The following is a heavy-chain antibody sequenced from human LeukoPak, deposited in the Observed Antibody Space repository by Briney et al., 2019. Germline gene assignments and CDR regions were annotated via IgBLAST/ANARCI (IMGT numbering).Heavy chain of an antibody. J-gene: IGHJ1*01. CDR1: GFTFSSYG. V-gene: IGHV3-33*01. CDR2: IWYDGSNK. D-gene: IGHD3/OR15-3a*01. CDR3: ARQGLYDSSDFWTFQH. Sequence: GGSLRLSCAASGFTFSSYGMHWVRQAPGKGLEWVAVIWYDGSNKYYADSVKGRFTISRDNSKNSLYLQMNSLRAEDSAVYYCARQGLYDSSDFWTFQHWGQGTLVTVSS.